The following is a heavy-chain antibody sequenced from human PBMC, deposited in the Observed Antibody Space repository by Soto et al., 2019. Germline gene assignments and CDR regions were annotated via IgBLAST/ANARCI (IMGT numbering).Heavy chain of an antibody. J-gene: IGHJ6*02. Sequence: ASVKVSCKASGYTFTGYYMHWVRQAPGQGLEWMGWINPNSGGTNYAQKLQGWVTMTRDTSISTAYMELSRLRSDDTAVYYCARDLRSGYYYGMDVWGQGTTVTVSS. V-gene: IGHV1-2*04. D-gene: IGHD3-10*01. CDR1: GYTFTGYY. CDR2: INPNSGGT. CDR3: ARDLRSGYYYGMDV.